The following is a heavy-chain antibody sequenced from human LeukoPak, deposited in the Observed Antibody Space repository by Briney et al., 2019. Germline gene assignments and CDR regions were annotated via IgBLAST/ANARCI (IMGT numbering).Heavy chain of an antibody. CDR2: INPNSGGT. V-gene: IGHV1-2*06. D-gene: IGHD3-22*01. CDR1: GYTFTGYY. CDR3: ARDYYDSSGYYEGVY. J-gene: IGHJ4*02. Sequence: ASVKVSCKASGYTFTGYYMHWVRQAPAQGLEWMGRINPNSGGTNYAQKFQGRVTMTRDTSISTAYMELSRLRSDDTAVYYCARDYYDSSGYYEGVYWGQGTLVTVSS.